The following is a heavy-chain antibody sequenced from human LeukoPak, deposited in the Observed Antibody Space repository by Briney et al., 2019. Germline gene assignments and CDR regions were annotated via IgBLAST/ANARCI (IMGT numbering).Heavy chain of an antibody. J-gene: IGHJ4*02. CDR3: ARISGRYHFDY. V-gene: IGHV3-30*07. Sequence: DSVKGRFTFSRDNSKNTLYLQMNSLRAEDTAVYYCARISGRYHFDYWGQGTLVTVSS. D-gene: IGHD1-26*01.